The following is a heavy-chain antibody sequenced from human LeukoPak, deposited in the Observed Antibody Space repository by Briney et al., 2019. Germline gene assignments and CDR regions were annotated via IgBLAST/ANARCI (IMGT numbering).Heavy chain of an antibody. Sequence: GGSLRLSCAASGFTFSDYYMSWIRQAPGKGLEWVSYISSSGSTIYYADSVKGRFTISRDNAKNSLYLQMNSLRAEDTAVYYCASFEYSSGWYLWFDPWGQGTLVTVSS. CDR2: ISSSGSTI. D-gene: IGHD6-19*01. V-gene: IGHV3-11*04. CDR3: ASFEYSSGWYLWFDP. J-gene: IGHJ5*02. CDR1: GFTFSDYY.